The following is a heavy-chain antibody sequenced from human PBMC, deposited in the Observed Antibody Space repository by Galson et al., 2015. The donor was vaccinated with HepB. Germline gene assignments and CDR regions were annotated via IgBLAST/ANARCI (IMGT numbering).Heavy chain of an antibody. J-gene: IGHJ4*02. Sequence: SLRLSCAASGFTFSSYGMHWVRQAPGKGLEWVAVISYDGSNKYYADSVKGRFTISRDNSKNTLYLQMNSLRAEDTAVYYCAKGGSCPIDYWGQGTLVTVSS. CDR1: GFTFSSYG. V-gene: IGHV3-30*18. D-gene: IGHD2-15*01. CDR2: ISYDGSNK. CDR3: AKGGSCPIDY.